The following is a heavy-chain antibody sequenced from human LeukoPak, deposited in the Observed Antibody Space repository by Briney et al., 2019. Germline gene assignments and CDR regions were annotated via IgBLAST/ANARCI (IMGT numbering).Heavy chain of an antibody. CDR1: GYTFTSYG. CDR3: ARDRGRYFDWLLTLGWFDP. Sequence: ASVKASCKAPGYTFTSYGISWVRQAPGQGLEWMGWISAYNGNTNYAQKLQGRVTMTTDTSTSTAYMELRSLRSDDTAVYYCARDRGRYFDWLLTLGWFDPWGQGTLVTVSS. D-gene: IGHD3-9*01. V-gene: IGHV1-18*01. J-gene: IGHJ5*02. CDR2: ISAYNGNT.